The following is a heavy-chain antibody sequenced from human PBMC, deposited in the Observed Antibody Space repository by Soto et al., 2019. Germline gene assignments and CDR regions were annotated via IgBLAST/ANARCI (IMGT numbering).Heavy chain of an antibody. J-gene: IGHJ6*02. CDR1: GFTFSSYG. Sequence: QVQLVESGGGVIQPGRSLRLSCAASGFTFSSYGMHWVRQAPGKGLEWVAVIWYDGSNKYYADSVKGRFTISRDNSKNTLYLQMNSLRAEDTAVYYCARGAYYYGSGSENLDVWGQGTTVTVSS. CDR3: ARGAYYYGSGSENLDV. V-gene: IGHV3-33*01. CDR2: IWYDGSNK. D-gene: IGHD3-10*01.